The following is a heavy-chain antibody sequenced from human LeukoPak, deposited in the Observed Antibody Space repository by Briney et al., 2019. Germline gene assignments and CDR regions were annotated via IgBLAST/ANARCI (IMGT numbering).Heavy chain of an antibody. J-gene: IGHJ4*02. CDR2: IIPILGIA. Sequence: SVKVSCKASGGTFSSYAISWVRQTPGQGLEWMGRIIPILGIANYAQKFQGRVTITADKSTSTAYMELSSLRSEDTAVYYCARDRHYYDSSGYCDYWGQGTLVTVSS. CDR1: GGTFSSYA. D-gene: IGHD3-22*01. CDR3: ARDRHYYDSSGYCDY. V-gene: IGHV1-69*04.